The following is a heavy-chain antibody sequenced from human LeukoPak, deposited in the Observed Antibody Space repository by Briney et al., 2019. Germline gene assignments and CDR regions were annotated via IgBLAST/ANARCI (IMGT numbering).Heavy chain of an antibody. V-gene: IGHV3-72*01. J-gene: IGHJ3*01. Sequence: GGSLRLSCAASGFTFSDHYMDWVRQAPGKGLEWVGRSRDKAESHSTEYAASVKGRFVISRDDSKNSLYLQMHSLKNEDTAVYYCTRAIVGAGNDLWGQGTMVTVSS. CDR1: GFTFSDHY. CDR3: TRAIVGAGNDL. D-gene: IGHD1-26*01. CDR2: SRDKAESHST.